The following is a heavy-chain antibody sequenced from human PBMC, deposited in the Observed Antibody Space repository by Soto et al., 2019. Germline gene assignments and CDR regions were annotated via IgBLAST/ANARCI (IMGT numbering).Heavy chain of an antibody. V-gene: IGHV4-39*01. J-gene: IGHJ4*02. D-gene: IGHD3-16*02. CDR3: ARPKIGGEVSYYFDY. CDR1: GGSISSSSYY. CDR2: IYYSGST. Sequence: SETLSLTCTVSGGSISSSSYYWGWIRQPPGKGLEWIGSIYYSGSTYYNPSLKSRVTISVDTSKNQFSLKLSSVTAADTAVYYCARPKIGGEVSYYFDYWGQGTLVTVSS.